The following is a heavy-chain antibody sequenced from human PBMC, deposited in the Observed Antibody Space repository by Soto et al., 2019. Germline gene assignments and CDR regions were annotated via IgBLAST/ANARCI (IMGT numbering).Heavy chain of an antibody. J-gene: IGHJ6*03. D-gene: IGHD3-3*01. CDR1: GGSISSYY. CDR3: ARERYDSYYYYYYMDV. V-gene: IGHV4-59*01. CDR2: IYYSGST. Sequence: SETLSLTCTVSGGSISSYYWSWIRQPPGKGLEWIGYIYYSGSTNYNPSLKSRVTISVDTSKNQFSLKLSSVTAADTAVYYCARERYDSYYYYYYMDVWGKGTTVTVSS.